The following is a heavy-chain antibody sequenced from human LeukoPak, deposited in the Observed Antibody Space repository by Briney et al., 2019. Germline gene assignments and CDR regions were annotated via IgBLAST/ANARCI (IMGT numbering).Heavy chain of an antibody. J-gene: IGHJ4*02. CDR1: GFTFSSFW. CDR3: ARVFWGAAASH. Sequence: PGGSLRLSCAASGFTFSSFWMSWVRQAPGRGLEWVATIRQDGSQKYYLDSVKGRFTISRDNAKNSLYLQMNSLRAEDTAVYYRARVFWGAAASHWGQGTLVTVSS. D-gene: IGHD6-13*01. V-gene: IGHV3-7*03. CDR2: IRQDGSQK.